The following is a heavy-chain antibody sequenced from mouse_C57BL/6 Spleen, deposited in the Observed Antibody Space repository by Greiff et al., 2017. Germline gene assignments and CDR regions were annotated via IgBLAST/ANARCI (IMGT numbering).Heavy chain of an antibody. CDR2: INPNNGGT. CDR1: GYTFTDYN. J-gene: IGHJ2*01. Sequence: VQLKESGPELVKPGASVKIPCKASGYTFTDYNMDWVKQSHGKSLEWIGDINPNNGGTIYNQKFKGKATLTVDKSSSTAYMELRSLTSEDTAVYYCARSGYGNYGLFDYWGQGTTLTVSS. D-gene: IGHD2-1*01. CDR3: ARSGYGNYGLFDY. V-gene: IGHV1-18*01.